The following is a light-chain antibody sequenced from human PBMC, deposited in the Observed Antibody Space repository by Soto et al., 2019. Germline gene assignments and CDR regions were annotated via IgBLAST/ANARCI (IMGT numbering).Light chain of an antibody. V-gene: IGLV2-14*03. CDR1: SSDVGGYNF. Sequence: LTQPASVSGSPGQSITISCTGTSSDVGGYNFVSWYQHHPGKAPKLIIYDVSNRPSGVSNRFSGSKSGNTASLTISGLQAEDEADYYCTSYTTSITYVFGTGTKVTVL. CDR2: DVS. J-gene: IGLJ1*01. CDR3: TSYTTSITYV.